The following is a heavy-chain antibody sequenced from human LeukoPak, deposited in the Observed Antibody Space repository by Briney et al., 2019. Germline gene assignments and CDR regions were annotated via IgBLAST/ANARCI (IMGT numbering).Heavy chain of an antibody. Sequence: SETLSLTCTVSGGSISSYYWSWIRQPPGKGLEWIGYIYYSGSTNYNPSLKSRVTISVDTSKNQFSLKLSSVTAADTAVYYCARDVRSGGNLGYFDYWGQGTLVTVSS. D-gene: IGHD4-23*01. J-gene: IGHJ4*02. CDR2: IYYSGST. V-gene: IGHV4-59*01. CDR3: ARDVRSGGNLGYFDY. CDR1: GGSISSYY.